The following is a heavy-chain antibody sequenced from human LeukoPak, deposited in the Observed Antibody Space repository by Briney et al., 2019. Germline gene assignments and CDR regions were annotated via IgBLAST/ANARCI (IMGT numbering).Heavy chain of an antibody. Sequence: GGSLRLSCAASGFTLTSHWMSWVRQAPGKGLEWVATIREDGSQKKYVDSLRGRFTISRNNAKNSLYLQMNSLRVEDTAVYYCARDKVGGSNDYWGQGTPVTVSS. CDR1: GFTLTSHW. J-gene: IGHJ4*02. V-gene: IGHV3-7*04. D-gene: IGHD3-16*01. CDR3: ARDKVGGSNDY. CDR2: IREDGSQK.